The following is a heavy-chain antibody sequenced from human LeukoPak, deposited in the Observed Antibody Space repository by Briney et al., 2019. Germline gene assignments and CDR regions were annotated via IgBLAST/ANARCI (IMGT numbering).Heavy chain of an antibody. D-gene: IGHD3-22*01. J-gene: IGHJ4*02. CDR1: GGSFSGYY. CDR3: ARAAHYYDSSGYQYYFDY. Sequence: SETLSLTCAVYGGSFSGYYWSWIRQPPGKGLEWIGEINHSGSTNYNPSLKSRVTISVDTSKNQFSLKLSSVTAADTAVYYCARAAHYYDSSGYQYYFDYWGQGTLVTVSS. V-gene: IGHV4-34*01. CDR2: INHSGST.